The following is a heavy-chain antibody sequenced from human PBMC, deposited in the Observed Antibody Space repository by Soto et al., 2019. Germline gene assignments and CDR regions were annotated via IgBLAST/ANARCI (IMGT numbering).Heavy chain of an antibody. J-gene: IGHJ5*02. Sequence: SETLSLTCTVSGGAISGYYWTWIRQSAGKGLEWIGRIYSSGGTKYNPSLQSRVTMSLDTSKNQFSLRLTSVTAAETAVYYCARGKRFSDSFDPWGQGTLVTVSS. CDR2: IYSSGGT. D-gene: IGHD3-3*01. CDR1: GGAISGYY. CDR3: ARGKRFSDSFDP. V-gene: IGHV4-4*07.